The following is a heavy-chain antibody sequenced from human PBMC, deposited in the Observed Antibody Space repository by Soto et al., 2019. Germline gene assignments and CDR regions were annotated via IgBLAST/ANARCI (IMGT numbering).Heavy chain of an antibody. CDR2: ISGSGGST. CDR3: AKDRGVVVVDATLRWYYFDY. D-gene: IGHD2-15*01. CDR1: GFTFSSYA. Sequence: EVQLLESGGGLVQPGGSLRLSCAASGFTFSSYAMSWVRQAPGKGLEWVSAISGSGGSTYYADSVKGRFTISRDNSKNTLYLQMNSLRAEDTAVYYCAKDRGVVVVDATLRWYYFDYWGQGTLVTVSS. J-gene: IGHJ4*02. V-gene: IGHV3-23*01.